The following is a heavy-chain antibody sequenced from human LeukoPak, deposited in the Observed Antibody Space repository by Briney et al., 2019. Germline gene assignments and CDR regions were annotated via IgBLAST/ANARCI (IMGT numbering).Heavy chain of an antibody. CDR1: GYTFTSYY. Sequence: ASVKVSCKASGYTFTSYYMHWVRQAPGQGLEWMGIINPSGGSTSYAQKFQGRVTMTRDTSTTTVHMELSSLRSEDTAVYYCARERASFGSNSDWYFDLWAVAPWSRPPQ. J-gene: IGHJ2*01. D-gene: IGHD4-23*01. CDR3: ARERASFGSNSDWYFDL. CDR2: INPSGGST. V-gene: IGHV1-46*01.